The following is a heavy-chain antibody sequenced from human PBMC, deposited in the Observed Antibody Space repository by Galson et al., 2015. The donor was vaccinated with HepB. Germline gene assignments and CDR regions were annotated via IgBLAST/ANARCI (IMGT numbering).Heavy chain of an antibody. Sequence: SLRLSCAASGFTFSSYAMHWVRQAPGKGLEWVAVISYDGSNEYYADSVKGRFTISRDNSKNALYLQMNSLRAEDTAVYYCARGEGITMVRGVIIGSSLGFDYWGQGTLVTVSS. CDR2: ISYDGSNE. J-gene: IGHJ4*02. V-gene: IGHV3-30*04. D-gene: IGHD3-10*01. CDR1: GFTFSSYA. CDR3: ARGEGITMVRGVIIGSSLGFDY.